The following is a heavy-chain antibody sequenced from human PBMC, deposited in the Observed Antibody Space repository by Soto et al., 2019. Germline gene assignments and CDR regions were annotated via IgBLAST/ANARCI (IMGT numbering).Heavy chain of an antibody. CDR2: ISHDGINK. J-gene: IGHJ5*02. Sequence: QVRLVESGGGVVQPGRSLRLSCTASGFSFSSYAMYWFRQPPGKGLEWVAVISHDGINKHYADSVKGRVTVSNANSNHSLDLQLNSLRGEDTAMYYCARDMYSSDYFVKWFDHWGQGTLVTVSS. CDR1: GFSFSSYA. CDR3: ARDMYSSDYFVKWFDH. D-gene: IGHD6-19*01. V-gene: IGHV3-30-3*01.